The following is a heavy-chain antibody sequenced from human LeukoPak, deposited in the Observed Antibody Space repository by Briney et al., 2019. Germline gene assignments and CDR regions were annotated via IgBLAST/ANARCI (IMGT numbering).Heavy chain of an antibody. V-gene: IGHV4-39*07. CDR1: GGSISSGDYY. Sequence: SETLSLTCTVSGGSISSGDYYWGWIRQPPGKGLEWIGSIYYSGSTYYNPSLKSRVTISVDTSKNQFSLKLSSVTAADTAVYYCARVSLGATDVIDYWGQGTLVTVSS. CDR3: ARVSLGATDVIDY. D-gene: IGHD5-12*01. CDR2: IYYSGST. J-gene: IGHJ4*02.